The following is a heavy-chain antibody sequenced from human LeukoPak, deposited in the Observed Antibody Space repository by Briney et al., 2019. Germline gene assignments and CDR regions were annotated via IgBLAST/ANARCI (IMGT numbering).Heavy chain of an antibody. Sequence: GGSLRLSCAASGFTFSDYYMSWIRQAPGKGLEWVSYISSSGSTIYYADSVKGRFTISRDNAKNSLYLQMNSLRAEDTAVYYCARDESEYAVAGTSFDYWGQGTLVTVSP. CDR1: GFTFSDYY. J-gene: IGHJ4*02. CDR2: ISSSGSTI. V-gene: IGHV3-11*01. CDR3: ARDESEYAVAGTSFDY. D-gene: IGHD6-19*01.